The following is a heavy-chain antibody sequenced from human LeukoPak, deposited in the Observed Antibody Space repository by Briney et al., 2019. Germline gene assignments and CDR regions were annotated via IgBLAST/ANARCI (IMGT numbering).Heavy chain of an antibody. CDR2: IIPIFCSA. CDR3: ARVGAINCSSTSCRYFYYYYMDV. D-gene: IGHD2-2*01. CDR1: GCSFSSYA. Sequence: GASVKVSCKASGCSFSSYAFSLVRQAPGPGLEWMGGIIPIFCSANYPQQFQGRVTINADESTGQAYMELSSLRSEDTAVYYCARVGAINCSSTSCRYFYYYYMDVWGKGTTVTVSS. V-gene: IGHV1-69*01. J-gene: IGHJ6*03.